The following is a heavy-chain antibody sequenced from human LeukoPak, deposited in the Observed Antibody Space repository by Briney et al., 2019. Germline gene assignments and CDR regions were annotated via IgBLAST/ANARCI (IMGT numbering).Heavy chain of an antibody. CDR1: GFTFRSYA. D-gene: IGHD5-12*01. CDR2: ISGSGGST. Sequence: PGGSLRLSCAASGFTFRSYAMSWVRQAPGKGLEWVSAISGSGGSTYYADSVKGRFSISRDNSKNTLYLQMNILNAEDTAVYYCAAYSDYASYFDYCGQGTLITVSS. V-gene: IGHV3-23*01. CDR3: AAYSDYASYFDY. J-gene: IGHJ4*02.